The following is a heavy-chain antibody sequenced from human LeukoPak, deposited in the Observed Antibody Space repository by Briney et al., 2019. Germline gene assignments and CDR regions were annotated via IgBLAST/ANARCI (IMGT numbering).Heavy chain of an antibody. V-gene: IGHV4-4*07. CDR2: IYSSGTT. J-gene: IGHJ4*02. CDR1: GGSITSCY. D-gene: IGHD6-13*01. CDR3: ACGVAAAGWLYFDY. Sequence: PSETLSLTCTVSGGSITSCYWSWLRQPAGKGLEWIGRIYSSGTTNYNPSLKSRVTMSIDTTQFSLKLSSVTAADTAVYFCACGVAAAGWLYFDYWGQGSLVTVSS.